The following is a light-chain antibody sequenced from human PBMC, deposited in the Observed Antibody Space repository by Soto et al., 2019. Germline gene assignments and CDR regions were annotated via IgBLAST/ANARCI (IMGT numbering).Light chain of an antibody. J-gene: IGKJ1*01. Sequence: EILLTQSPGTLSLSPGERATLSFLPSQSFNSSSLAWYQQKPGQAPRLLIYGASSRDTGIPDRFSGSGSGTDFTLTISSLEPEDFAVFYCQQRSIWSWTFGQGTKVDIK. V-gene: IGKV3D-20*02. CDR3: QQRSIWSWT. CDR2: GAS. CDR1: QSFNSSS.